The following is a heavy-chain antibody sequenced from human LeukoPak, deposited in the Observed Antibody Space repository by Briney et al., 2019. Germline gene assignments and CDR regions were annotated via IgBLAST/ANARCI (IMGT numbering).Heavy chain of an antibody. CDR1: GYTFTVYY. CDR2: INPNSGGT. J-gene: IGHJ4*02. D-gene: IGHD6-13*01. V-gene: IGHV1-2*02. Sequence: GASVKVSCKSSGYTFTVYYMHWVRQAPGQGLEWMGWINPNSGGTNYAQKFQGRVTMTRVTSISTAYMELSRLRSEDTAVYYCARELYSRSSVFPPDYWGQGTLVTVSS. CDR3: ARELYSRSSVFPPDY.